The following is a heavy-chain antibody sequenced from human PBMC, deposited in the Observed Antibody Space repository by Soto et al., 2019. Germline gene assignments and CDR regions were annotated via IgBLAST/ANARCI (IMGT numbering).Heavy chain of an antibody. Sequence: QVQLVQSGAEVKKPGASVKVSCKASGYTFTSYGISWVRQAPGQGLEWMGWISAYNGNTNYAQKLQGRVTMTTDTSTSTAYMELRSLRSDDTAVYYCARDAMGIAAAGRGVYFDYWGQGTLVTVSS. CDR1: GYTFTSYG. D-gene: IGHD6-13*01. V-gene: IGHV1-18*01. CDR2: ISAYNGNT. J-gene: IGHJ4*02. CDR3: ARDAMGIAAAGRGVYFDY.